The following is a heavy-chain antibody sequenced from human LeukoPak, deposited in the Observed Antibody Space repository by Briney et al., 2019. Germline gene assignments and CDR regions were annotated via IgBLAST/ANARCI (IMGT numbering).Heavy chain of an antibody. V-gene: IGHV1-2*02. D-gene: IGHD6-13*01. CDR2: IHPNSGGT. CDR1: GYTFTGYY. CDR3: ARAPGSSGYAFDI. Sequence: ASVKVSCKASGYTFTGYYMHWVRQAPGQGLEWMGWIHPNSGGTKYAQKFQGRVTMTRDTSISTAYMEVSRLRSDDTAVYYCARAPGSSGYAFDIWGQGTVVTVSS. J-gene: IGHJ3*02.